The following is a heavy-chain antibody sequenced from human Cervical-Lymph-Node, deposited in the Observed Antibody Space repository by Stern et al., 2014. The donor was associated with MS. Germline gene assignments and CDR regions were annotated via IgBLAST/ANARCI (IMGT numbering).Heavy chain of an antibody. Sequence: EVQLVQSGGGLVQPGRSLRLSCTASGFTFGDYAMSWFRPAPGKGLEWVGFLSSKAYGGTTEYAASVKGRFTISRDDSKSIVYMQMNSLKTEDTAVYSCGREKDNFGSGGDQKHVRHYFDHWGQGTLVTVSS. CDR2: LSSKAYGGTT. V-gene: IGHV3-49*03. CDR1: GFTFGDYA. CDR3: GREKDNFGSGGDQKHVRHYFDH. J-gene: IGHJ4*02. D-gene: IGHD3-10*01.